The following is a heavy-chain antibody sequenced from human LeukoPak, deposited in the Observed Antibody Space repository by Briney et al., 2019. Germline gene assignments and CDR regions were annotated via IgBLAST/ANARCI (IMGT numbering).Heavy chain of an antibody. V-gene: IGHV5-51*01. D-gene: IGHD2-2*01. CDR1: GYSFTSYW. J-gene: IGHJ4*02. Sequence: ESLKISCKGSGYSFTSYWIGWVRQMPGKGLEWMGIIYPGDSDTRYSPSFQGQVTISADKSISTAYLQWSSLKASDTAMYYCASSIVVVPAANGPIGYWGQGTLVTVSS. CDR2: IYPGDSDT. CDR3: ASSIVVVPAANGPIGY.